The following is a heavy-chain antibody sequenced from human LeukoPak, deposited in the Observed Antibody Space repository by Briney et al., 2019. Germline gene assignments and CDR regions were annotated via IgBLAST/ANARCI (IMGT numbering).Heavy chain of an antibody. Sequence: PGGSLRLSCAASGFTFSSYGMHWVRQAPGKGLEWVAVIWYDGSNKYYADSVKGRFTISRDNSKNTLYLQMNSLRAEDTAVYYCARGDIVEVPAAQYNWLDPWGQGTLVTVSS. D-gene: IGHD2-2*01. CDR3: ARGDIVEVPAAQYNWLDP. J-gene: IGHJ5*02. CDR1: GFTFSSYG. V-gene: IGHV3-33*01. CDR2: IWYDGSNK.